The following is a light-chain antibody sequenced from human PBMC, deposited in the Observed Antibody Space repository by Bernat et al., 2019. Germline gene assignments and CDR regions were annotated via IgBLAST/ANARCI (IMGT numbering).Light chain of an antibody. V-gene: IGLV2-8*01. J-gene: IGLJ1*01. CDR3: SSYAGNSIFV. CDR1: SSDVGGYKK. Sequence: SALTQPPSASGSPGQSVTIPRTGTSSDVGGYKKVSGYQQHQGKAPQLMIYEVSKRPSGVPDRFAGSKSGNTDSLTVSGLQAEDEADSYYSSYAGNSIFVCGTRTKVTVL. CDR2: EVS.